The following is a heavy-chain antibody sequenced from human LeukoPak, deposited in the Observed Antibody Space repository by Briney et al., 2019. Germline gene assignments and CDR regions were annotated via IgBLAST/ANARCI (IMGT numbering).Heavy chain of an antibody. CDR1: GGSISSYY. D-gene: IGHD6-19*01. J-gene: IGHJ4*02. CDR2: IYCSGST. CDR3: ARSYSSGWYY. V-gene: IGHV4-59*01. Sequence: SETLSLTCTVSGGSISSYYWSWIRQPPGKGLEWIGYIYCSGSTNYNPSLKSRVTISVDTSKNQFSLKLSSVTAADTAVYYCARSYSSGWYYWGQGTLVTVSS.